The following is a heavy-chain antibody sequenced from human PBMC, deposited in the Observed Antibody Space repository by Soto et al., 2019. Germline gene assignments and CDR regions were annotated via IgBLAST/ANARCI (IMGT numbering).Heavy chain of an antibody. Sequence: WSLRLSCAASGFTFSSYAMHWVRQAPGKGLEWVAVISYDGSNKYYADSVKGRFTISRDNSKNTLYLQMNSLRAEDTAVYYCARVSTVTIPAGNDYWGQGTMVTVSS. CDR3: ARVSTVTIPAGNDY. D-gene: IGHD4-17*01. J-gene: IGHJ4*02. CDR1: GFTFSSYA. V-gene: IGHV3-30-3*01. CDR2: ISYDGSNK.